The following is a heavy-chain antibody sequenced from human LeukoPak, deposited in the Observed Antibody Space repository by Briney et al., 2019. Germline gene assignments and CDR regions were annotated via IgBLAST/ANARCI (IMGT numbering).Heavy chain of an antibody. V-gene: IGHV3-7*01. CDR2: IKHDGSEK. CDR3: AYTNNLYH. Sequence: GGSLRLSCVASGLTFSGQWMNWVRQAPGQGLEWVANIKHDGSEKYYVDSVKGRFTISREDGKNSLSLQMSNVRAEYTAASYCAYTNNLYHWGQGTLVVVSS. J-gene: IGHJ5*02. CDR1: GLTFSGQW. D-gene: IGHD3-16*01.